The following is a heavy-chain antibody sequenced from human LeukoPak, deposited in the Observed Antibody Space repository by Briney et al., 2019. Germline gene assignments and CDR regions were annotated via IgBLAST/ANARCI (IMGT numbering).Heavy chain of an antibody. CDR2: ISYDGSHK. J-gene: IGHJ1*01. V-gene: IGHV3-30*04. CDR1: GFTFSSYA. Sequence: GRSLRLSCAASGFTFSSYAMHWVRQAPGKGLEWVAVISYDGSHKYYADSVKGRFTISRDNSKNTLYLQMNSLRAEDTAVYYCAKGPETGWYEYFQHWGQGTLVTVSS. CDR3: AKGPETGWYEYFQH. D-gene: IGHD6-19*01.